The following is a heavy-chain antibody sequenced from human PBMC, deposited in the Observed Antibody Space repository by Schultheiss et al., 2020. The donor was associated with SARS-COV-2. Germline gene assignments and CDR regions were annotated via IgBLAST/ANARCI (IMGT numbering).Heavy chain of an antibody. CDR2: ISSSSSTI. V-gene: IGHV3-11*04. Sequence: GGSLRLSCAASGFTFSDYYMSWIRQAPGKGLEWVSYISSSSSTIYYADSVKGRFTISRDNAKNSLYLQMNSLRDEDTAVYYCARDPGLLPNYFDYWGQGTLVTVSS. CDR3: ARDPGLLPNYFDY. J-gene: IGHJ4*02. CDR1: GFTFSDYY. D-gene: IGHD2/OR15-2a*01.